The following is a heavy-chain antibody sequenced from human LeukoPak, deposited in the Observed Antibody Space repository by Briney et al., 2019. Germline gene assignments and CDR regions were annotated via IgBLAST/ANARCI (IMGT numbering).Heavy chain of an antibody. CDR2: ITSNGGKT. V-gene: IGHV3-64*01. CDR3: ARWGGRYPFDY. J-gene: IGHJ4*02. Sequence: GGSLRLSCAASGFTFSTYSMHWVRQAPGKGLEFVSAITSNGGKTYYANSVKGRFTISRDNSKNTLYLQMGSLRTEDMAVYYCARWGGRYPFDYWGQGTLVTVSS. CDR1: GFTFSTYS. D-gene: IGHD6-19*01.